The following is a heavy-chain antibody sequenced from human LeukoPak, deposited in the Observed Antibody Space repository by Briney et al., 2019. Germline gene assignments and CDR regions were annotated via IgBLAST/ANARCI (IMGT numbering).Heavy chain of an antibody. V-gene: IGHV4-34*01. CDR3: ARGGPYYDFWSGHEFDY. J-gene: IGHJ4*02. CDR2: INHSGST. CDR1: GGSFSGYY. D-gene: IGHD3-3*01. Sequence: PSETLSLTCAVYGGSFSGYYWSWIRQPPGKGLEWIGEINHSGSTNYNPSLKSRVTISVDTSKNQFSLKLSSVTAADTAVYYCARGGPYYDFWSGHEFDYWGQGTLVTVSS.